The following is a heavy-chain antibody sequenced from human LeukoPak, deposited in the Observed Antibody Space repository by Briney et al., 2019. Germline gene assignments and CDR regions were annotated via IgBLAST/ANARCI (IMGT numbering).Heavy chain of an antibody. CDR2: IYHSGST. CDR1: GYSISSGYY. V-gene: IGHV4-38-2*02. J-gene: IGHJ4*02. D-gene: IGHD3-22*01. Sequence: SETLSLTCTVSGYSISSGYYWGWIRQPPGKGLEWIGSIYHSGSTYYNPSLKSRVTISVDTSKNQFSLKLSSVTAADTAVYYCARTDKAHYYDSSGYYYDYWGQGTLVTVSS. CDR3: ARTDKAHYYDSSGYYYDY.